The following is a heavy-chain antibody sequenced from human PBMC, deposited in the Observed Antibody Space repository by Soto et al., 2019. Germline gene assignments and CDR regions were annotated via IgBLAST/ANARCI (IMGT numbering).Heavy chain of an antibody. V-gene: IGHV3-64D*06. J-gene: IGHJ4*01. CDR3: VKSRGGNNFDFFD. Sequence: GGSLRLSCSASGFTFSSYAMHWVRQAPGKGLEYVSAVRGNGDTPFYADSVKGRFTISRDNSKNTLYLQMSGLSVDDTAVYYCVKSRGGNNFDFFDWAQGALVTVSS. CDR1: GFTFSSYA. D-gene: IGHD5-12*01. CDR2: VRGNGDTP.